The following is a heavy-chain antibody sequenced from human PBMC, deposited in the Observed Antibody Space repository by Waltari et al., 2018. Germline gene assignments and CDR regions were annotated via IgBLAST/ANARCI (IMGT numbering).Heavy chain of an antibody. CDR2: ISWNSGSI. CDR3: AKGLELELRWDLDY. Sequence: EVQLVESGGGLVQPGRSLRLSCAASGFTFDDYAMHWVRQAPGKGLEWVSGISWNSGSIGYADSVKGRFTISRDNAKNSLYLQMNSLRAEDTALYYCAKGLELELRWDLDYWGQGTLVTVSS. CDR1: GFTFDDYA. V-gene: IGHV3-9*01. J-gene: IGHJ4*02. D-gene: IGHD1-7*01.